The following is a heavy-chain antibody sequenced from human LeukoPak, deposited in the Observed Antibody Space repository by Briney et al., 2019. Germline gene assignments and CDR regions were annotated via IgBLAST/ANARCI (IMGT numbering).Heavy chain of an antibody. D-gene: IGHD3-22*01. CDR3: ARDLSLYYDSSGYYSLDY. Sequence: EAGGSLRLSCAASGFTFSSYSMNWVRQAPGKGLEWVSSISSSSYIYYADSVKGRFTISRDNAKNSLYLQMNSLRAEDTAVYYCARDLSLYYDSSGYYSLDYWGQGTLVTVSS. CDR1: GFTFSSYS. CDR2: ISSSSYI. V-gene: IGHV3-21*01. J-gene: IGHJ4*02.